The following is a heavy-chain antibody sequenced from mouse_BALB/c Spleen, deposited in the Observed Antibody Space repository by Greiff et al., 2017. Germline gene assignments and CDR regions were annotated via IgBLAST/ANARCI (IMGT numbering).Heavy chain of an antibody. CDR2: IDPSDSYT. CDR1: GYTFTSYW. J-gene: IGHJ4*01. V-gene: IGHV1-69*02. D-gene: IGHD1-1*01. CDR3: ARGYYGSSMDY. Sequence: QVQLQQPGAELVKPGASVKLSCKASGYTFTSYWMHWVKQRPGQGLEWIGEIDPSDSYTNYNQKFKGKATLTVDKSSSTAYMQLSSLTSEDSAVYYCARGYYGSSMDYWGQGTSVTVSS.